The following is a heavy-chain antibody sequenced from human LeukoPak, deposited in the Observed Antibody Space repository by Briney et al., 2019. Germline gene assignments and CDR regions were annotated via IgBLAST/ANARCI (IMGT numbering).Heavy chain of an antibody. CDR1: GYTFTGYY. D-gene: IGHD1-26*01. Sequence: ASVKVSCEASGYTFTGYYMHWVRQAPGQGLEWMGWINPNSGGTNYAQKFRGRVTMTRDTSISTAYMELSRLRSDDTAVYYCVVDGSYYFDYWGQGTLVTVSS. V-gene: IGHV1-2*02. J-gene: IGHJ4*02. CDR3: VVDGSYYFDY. CDR2: INPNSGGT.